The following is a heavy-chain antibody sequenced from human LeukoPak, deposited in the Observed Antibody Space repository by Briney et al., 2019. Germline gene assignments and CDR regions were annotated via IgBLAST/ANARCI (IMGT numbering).Heavy chain of an antibody. V-gene: IGHV3-30*04. CDR2: ISYDGRKT. D-gene: IGHD3-10*01. Sequence: GGPLRLSCTASGFTFSTYTMHWVRQAPGKGLEWLAVISYDGRKTDYADSVKGRLTISRDNSKNTVYLQMNGQSAEDRAMYYCARTVSYGSGSYADYWGQGTLVSVSS. CDR1: GFTFSTYT. CDR3: ARTVSYGSGSYADY. J-gene: IGHJ4*02.